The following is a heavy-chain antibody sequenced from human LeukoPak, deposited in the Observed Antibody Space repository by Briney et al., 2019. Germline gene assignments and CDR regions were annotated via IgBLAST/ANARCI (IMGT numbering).Heavy chain of an antibody. Sequence: ASVKASCKASGYTFTSYDINWGPQAPGQGLEGMGWMNLNSGNTDYAKKCQGRVTLTRNTPIRTAYRELSRLRSEAPPGFFCPRSVTAAALYYYMDLWGKGTTVTVSS. CDR2: MNLNSGNT. J-gene: IGHJ6*03. CDR1: GYTFTSYD. CDR3: PRSVTAAALYYYMDL. D-gene: IGHD6-13*01. V-gene: IGHV1-8*01.